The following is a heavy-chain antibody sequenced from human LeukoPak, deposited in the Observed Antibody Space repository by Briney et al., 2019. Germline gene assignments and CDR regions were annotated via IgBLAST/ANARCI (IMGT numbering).Heavy chain of an antibody. J-gene: IGHJ4*02. Sequence: GGSLRLSCAASGFTFNNYAMNWVRQAPGKGLGWVSSISGGGETTYYADSAKGRFTISRDNSQNTLYLQMNSLRAEDTAVYYCARDYADYVGYFFLDYWGQGTLVTVSS. D-gene: IGHD4-17*01. CDR3: ARDYADYVGYFFLDY. CDR2: ISGGGETT. V-gene: IGHV3-23*01. CDR1: GFTFNNYA.